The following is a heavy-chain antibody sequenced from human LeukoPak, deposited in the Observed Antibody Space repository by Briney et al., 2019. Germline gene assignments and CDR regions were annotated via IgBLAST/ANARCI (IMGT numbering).Heavy chain of an antibody. V-gene: IGHV4-34*01. CDR1: GGSFSGYY. J-gene: IGHJ6*04. Sequence: PSETLSLTCAVYGGSFSGYYWSWIRQPPGKGLEWIGEINHSGSTNYNPSLKSRVTISVDTSKNQFSLKLSSVTAADTAVYYCARGALFCSSTSCRHLIRYGMDVWGKGTTVTVSS. CDR2: INHSGST. CDR3: ARGALFCSSTSCRHLIRYGMDV. D-gene: IGHD2-2*01.